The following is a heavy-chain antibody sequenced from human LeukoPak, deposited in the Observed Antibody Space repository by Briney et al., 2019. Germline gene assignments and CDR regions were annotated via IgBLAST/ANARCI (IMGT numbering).Heavy chain of an antibody. V-gene: IGHV3-23*01. D-gene: IGHD2-2*01. CDR1: GFTFSSYA. Sequence: GGSLRLSCAASGFTFSSYAMSWVRQAPGKGLEWVSAISGSGGSTYYADSVKGRFTIYRDNSKNTLYLQMNSLRAEDAAVYYCAKNGYCSSTSCYVDNNWFDPWGQGTLVTVSS. J-gene: IGHJ5*02. CDR2: ISGSGGST. CDR3: AKNGYCSSTSCYVDNNWFDP.